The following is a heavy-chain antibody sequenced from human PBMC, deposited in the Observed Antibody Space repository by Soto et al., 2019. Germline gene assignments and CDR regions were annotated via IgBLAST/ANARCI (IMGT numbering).Heavy chain of an antibody. CDR2: IIPIFGTA. Sequence: QVQLVQSGAEVKKPGSSVKVSCKASGGTFSSYAISWVRQAPGQGLEWMGGIIPIFGTANYAQKFQGRVTITADESTSTAYMELSSLRSEDTAVYYCARDHCSSTSCYVELFQGRGRDYYGMDVWGQGTTVTVSS. J-gene: IGHJ6*02. V-gene: IGHV1-69*01. D-gene: IGHD2-2*01. CDR3: ARDHCSSTSCYVELFQGRGRDYYGMDV. CDR1: GGTFSSYA.